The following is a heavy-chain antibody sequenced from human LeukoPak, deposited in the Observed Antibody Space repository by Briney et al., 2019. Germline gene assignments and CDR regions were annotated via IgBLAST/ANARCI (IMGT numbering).Heavy chain of an antibody. V-gene: IGHV3-23*01. Sequence: GGSLRLSCSATGFTFSAYAFSWVRQAPGKGLEWVSAISSGGDRTYYVDSVVGRFTISRDNSKNMLLLHMSSLRAEDAAMYYCTREAVATGYGYDWSQGTLVTVSS. D-gene: IGHD3-16*01. CDR2: ISSGGDRT. J-gene: IGHJ4*02. CDR1: GFTFSAYA. CDR3: TREAVATGYGYD.